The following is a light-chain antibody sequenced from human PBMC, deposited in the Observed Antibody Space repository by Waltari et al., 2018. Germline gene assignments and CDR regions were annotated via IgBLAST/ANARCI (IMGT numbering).Light chain of an antibody. V-gene: IGLV7-46*01. CDR3: LLTYSAASVF. CDR2: DST. CDR1: AGPVASGHP. Sequence: QAVVTQEPSLPVPPGGTVTLTCGSSAGPVASGHPFFWFQQKPGQAPRTLIYDSTNKHSWTPARFSGSLLGGKGALTLSGAQPEDEADYYCLLTYSAASVFFGGGTKLTVL. J-gene: IGLJ2*01.